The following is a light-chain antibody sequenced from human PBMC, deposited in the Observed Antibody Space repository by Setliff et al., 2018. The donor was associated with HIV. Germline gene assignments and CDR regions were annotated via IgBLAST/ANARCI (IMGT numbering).Light chain of an antibody. CDR1: SSDVGGYDY. V-gene: IGLV2-14*01. Sequence: QSALTQPASVSGSPGQSITISCTGTSSDVGGYDYVSWNQQHPGKVSKLMLYEVGNRPSGVSNRFSGSKSGNTASLTISGLQAEDEADYYCCSYTSSTTLVFGTGTKVTVL. CDR2: EVG. CDR3: CSYTSSTTLV. J-gene: IGLJ1*01.